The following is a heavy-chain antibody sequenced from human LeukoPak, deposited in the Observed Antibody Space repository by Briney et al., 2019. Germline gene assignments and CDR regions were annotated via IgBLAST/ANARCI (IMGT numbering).Heavy chain of an antibody. D-gene: IGHD5/OR15-5a*01. CDR3: AKSGSVWYFFDY. CDR1: EFTFSSSA. Sequence: GGSLRLSCAASEFTFSSSARSWVRQAPGKGLEWVSSISGSDDTTEYADSVKGRFTISRDNSKNTLFLHMNSLRAEDTAVYYCAKSGSVWYFFDYWGQRTLVTVSS. J-gene: IGHJ4*02. V-gene: IGHV3-23*01. CDR2: ISGSDDTT.